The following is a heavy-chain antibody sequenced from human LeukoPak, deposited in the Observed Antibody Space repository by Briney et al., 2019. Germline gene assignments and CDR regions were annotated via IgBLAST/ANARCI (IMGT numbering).Heavy chain of an antibody. V-gene: IGHV4-39*01. CDR2: IYFTGST. D-gene: IGHD3-10*01. Sequence: SETLSLTCTVSGGSISNKNFYWGWIRQPPGKGLEWVGSIYFTGSTYHHPSLESRVTISVDTSKNQFSLKVSSVTAADTAVYHCAKSRGRGSFDPWGQGTLVIVSS. CDR1: GGSISNKNFY. J-gene: IGHJ5*02. CDR3: AKSRGRGSFDP.